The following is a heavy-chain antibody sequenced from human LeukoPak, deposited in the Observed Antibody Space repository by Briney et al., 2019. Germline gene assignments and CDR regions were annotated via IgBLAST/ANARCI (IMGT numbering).Heavy chain of an antibody. V-gene: IGHV1-69*04. Sequence: SVKVSCKASGGTFSSYAISCVRQAPGQGLEWMGRIIPILGIANYAQKFQGRVTITADKSTSTAYMALSSLRSEDTAVYYCARDNDSSGPDYWGQGTLVTVSS. CDR3: ARDNDSSGPDY. CDR1: GGTFSSYA. J-gene: IGHJ4*02. CDR2: IIPILGIA. D-gene: IGHD3-22*01.